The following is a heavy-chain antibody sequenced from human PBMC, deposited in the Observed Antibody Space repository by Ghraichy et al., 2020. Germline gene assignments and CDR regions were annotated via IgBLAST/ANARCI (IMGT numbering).Heavy chain of an antibody. CDR3: ARPPLGFGENYYFDY. Sequence: GESLNISCKGSGYSFTSYWIGWVRQMPGKGLEWMGIIYPRDSDTRYSPSFQGQVTISADKSISTAYLQWSSLKASDTAMYYCARPPLGFGENYYFDYWGQGTLVTVSS. CDR1: GYSFTSYW. D-gene: IGHD3-10*01. V-gene: IGHV5-51*01. CDR2: IYPRDSDT. J-gene: IGHJ4*02.